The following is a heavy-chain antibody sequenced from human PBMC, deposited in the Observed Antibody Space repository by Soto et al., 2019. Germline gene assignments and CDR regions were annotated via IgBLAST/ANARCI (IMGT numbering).Heavy chain of an antibody. Sequence: SVKVSCKASGFTFTSSAVQWVRQARGQRLKWIGWIVVGSGNTNYAQKFQERVTITRDMSTSTAYMELGSLRSEDTAVYYCAAERHDFWSGYYLNYYYYYGMDVWGQGTTVTVSS. CDR2: IVVGSGNT. D-gene: IGHD3-3*01. CDR1: GFTFTSSA. V-gene: IGHV1-58*01. CDR3: AAERHDFWSGYYLNYYYYYGMDV. J-gene: IGHJ6*02.